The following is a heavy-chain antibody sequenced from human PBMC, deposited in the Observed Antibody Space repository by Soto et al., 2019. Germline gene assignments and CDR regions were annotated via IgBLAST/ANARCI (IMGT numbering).Heavy chain of an antibody. Sequence: PGESLKISCKGSGYSFTSYWIGWVRQMPGKGLEWMGIIYPGDSDTRYSPSFQGQVTISADKSISTAYLQWSSLKASDTAMYYCARYCSGGSCYPFYYYGMDVWGQGTTVTVSS. CDR3: ARYCSGGSCYPFYYYGMDV. CDR1: GYSFTSYW. J-gene: IGHJ6*02. V-gene: IGHV5-51*01. D-gene: IGHD2-15*01. CDR2: IYPGDSDT.